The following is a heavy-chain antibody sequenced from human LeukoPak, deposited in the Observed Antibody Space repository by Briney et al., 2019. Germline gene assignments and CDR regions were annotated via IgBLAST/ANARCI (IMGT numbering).Heavy chain of an antibody. Sequence: SETLSLTCAVYGGSFSGYYWSWLRQPPGKGLEWIGEINHSGSTNYNPSLKSRVTISVDTSKNQFSLKLSSVPAADTAVYYCARGLKRRYFDWLLPTYFDYWGQGTLVTVSS. J-gene: IGHJ4*02. D-gene: IGHD3-9*01. V-gene: IGHV4-34*01. CDR3: ARGLKRRYFDWLLPTYFDY. CDR2: INHSGST. CDR1: GGSFSGYY.